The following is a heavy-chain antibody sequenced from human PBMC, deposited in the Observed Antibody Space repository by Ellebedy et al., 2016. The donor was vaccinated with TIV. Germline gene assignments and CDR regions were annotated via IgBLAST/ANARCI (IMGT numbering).Heavy chain of an antibody. CDR1: GYTLTDLS. CDR3: ETGIAVRAQFSILGKPANWFDP. D-gene: IGHD3-10*01. V-gene: IGHV1-24*01. Sequence: ASVKVSCKVSGYTLTDLSMHWVRQAPGKGLEWMGSFDPEDGEIIYAQKFQGRITMTEDTSPDTAYMELSSLRSEDTAVDYCETGIAVRAQFSILGKPANWFDPWGQGTLVTVSS. CDR2: FDPEDGEI. J-gene: IGHJ5*02.